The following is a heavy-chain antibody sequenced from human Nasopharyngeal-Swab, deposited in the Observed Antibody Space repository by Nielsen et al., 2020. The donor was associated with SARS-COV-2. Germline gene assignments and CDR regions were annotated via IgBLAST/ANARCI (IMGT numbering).Heavy chain of an antibody. D-gene: IGHD3-22*01. Sequence: WVRQAPGQGFEWVGGLIPVFGTTHYSQKFQDRLRVTADASTDTAYVELSSLRSDDTAVYYCARAITYYYDGSGSPSYGLDVWGQGTTVTVSS. V-gene: IGHV1-69*01. CDR2: LIPVFGTT. CDR3: ARAITYYYDGSGSPSYGLDV. J-gene: IGHJ6*02.